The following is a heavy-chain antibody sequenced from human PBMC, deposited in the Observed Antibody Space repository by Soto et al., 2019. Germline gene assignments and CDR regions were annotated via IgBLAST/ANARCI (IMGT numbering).Heavy chain of an antibody. D-gene: IGHD1-7*01. V-gene: IGHV3-23*01. CDR1: GFVLSMYW. Sequence: GSLRLSCEVSGFVLSMYWMSWVSQAPGKGLEWVSFSSCTGAGTYYADSVKGRFTISRDNSKNTLYLQMTSLRADDTAVYYCAKDRRAGGNYGFYSDFWGQGALVTVSS. CDR3: AKDRRAGGNYGFYSDF. J-gene: IGHJ4*02. CDR2: SSCTGAGT.